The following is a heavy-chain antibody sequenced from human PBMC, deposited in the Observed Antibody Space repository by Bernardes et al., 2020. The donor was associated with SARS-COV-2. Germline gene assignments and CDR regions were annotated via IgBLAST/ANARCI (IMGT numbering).Heavy chain of an antibody. CDR1: GFTFSSYW. Sequence: VESLFLSCAASGFTFSSYWMHWVRQAPGKGLEWVSRINSDGSSTSYADSVKGRFTISRDNAKNTLYLQMNSLRAEDTAVYYCAKAGDGFSPIGNSFDPWCQGTMVNVSS. CDR3: AKAGDGFSPIGNSFDP. CDR2: INSDGSST. V-gene: IGHV3-74*01. J-gene: IGHJ5*02. D-gene: IGHD1-1*01.